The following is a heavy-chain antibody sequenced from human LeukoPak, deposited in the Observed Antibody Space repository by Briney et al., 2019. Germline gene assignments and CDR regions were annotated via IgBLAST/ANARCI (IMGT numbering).Heavy chain of an antibody. CDR2: IYYSGST. CDR1: GGSISSYY. D-gene: IGHD2-2*02. J-gene: IGHJ4*02. V-gene: IGHV4-59*01. Sequence: NTSETLSLTCTVSGGSISSYYWSWIRQPPGKGLEWIGYIYYSGSTNYNPSLKSRVTISVDTSKNQFSLKLSSVTAADTAVYYCARHRIVVVPAAIPDYWGQGTLVTVSS. CDR3: ARHRIVVVPAAIPDY.